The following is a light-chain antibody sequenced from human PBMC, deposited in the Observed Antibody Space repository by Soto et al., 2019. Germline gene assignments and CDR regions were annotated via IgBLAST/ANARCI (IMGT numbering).Light chain of an antibody. V-gene: IGLV2-8*01. Sequence: QSVLTQPPSASGSPGQSVTISCTGTSSDVGGYNYVSWYQQHPGKAPKAMIYEVNKRPSGVPDRFSGSKSGNTASLTVSGLQAEDEADYYCSSYGGRNNLIFGGGTKLTVL. CDR2: EVN. J-gene: IGLJ2*01. CDR1: SSDVGGYNY. CDR3: SSYGGRNNLI.